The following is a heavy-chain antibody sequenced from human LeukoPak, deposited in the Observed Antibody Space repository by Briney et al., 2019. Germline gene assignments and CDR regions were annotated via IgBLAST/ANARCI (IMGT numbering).Heavy chain of an antibody. V-gene: IGHV3-30*02. CDR3: AREIYDSSGYYHPSFDY. J-gene: IGHJ4*02. CDR1: GFTFSSYG. Sequence: GGSLRLSCAASGFTFSSYGMHWVRQAPGKGLEWVTFIRYDGSNKYYADSVKGRFTISRDNSKNTLYLQMNSLRAEDTAVYYCAREIYDSSGYYHPSFDYWGQGTLVTVSS. D-gene: IGHD3-22*01. CDR2: IRYDGSNK.